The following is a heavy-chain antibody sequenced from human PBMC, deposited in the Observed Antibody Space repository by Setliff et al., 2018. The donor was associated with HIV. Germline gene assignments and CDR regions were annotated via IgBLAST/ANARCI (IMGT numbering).Heavy chain of an antibody. J-gene: IGHJ4*02. CDR1: GFTFSNYV. CDR3: TSGYSSSSPRRDY. CDR2: ISDSGGST. V-gene: IGHV3-23*01. Sequence: GGSLRLSCAASGFTFSNYVINWVRQAPGKGLEWISGISDSGGSTYYADSVKGRFTISRDNSKNTLKLQMNSLRAEDTAVYYCTSGYSSSSPRRDYWGQGTLVTVSS. D-gene: IGHD6-6*01.